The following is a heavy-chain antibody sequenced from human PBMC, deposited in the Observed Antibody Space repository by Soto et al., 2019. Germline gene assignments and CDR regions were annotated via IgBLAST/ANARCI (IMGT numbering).Heavy chain of an antibody. V-gene: IGHV3-9*01. J-gene: IGHJ4*02. CDR1: GFTFDDYA. D-gene: IGHD5-12*01. CDR2: ISWNSGSI. CDR3: AKGKVEMATNYFDY. Sequence: RLSCAASGFTFDDYAMHWVRQAPGKGLEWVSGISWNSGSIGYADSVKGRFTISRDNAKNSLYLQMNSLRAEDTALYYCAKGKVEMATNYFDYWGQGTLVTVSS.